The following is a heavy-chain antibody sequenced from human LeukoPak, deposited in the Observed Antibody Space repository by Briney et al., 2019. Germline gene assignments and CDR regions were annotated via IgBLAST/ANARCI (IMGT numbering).Heavy chain of an antibody. CDR3: AKDLEVGYCSGGSCWYFDY. Sequence: GGSLRLSCAASGFTFSSYAMSWVRQAPGKGLGWVSAISGSGGSTYYADSVKGRFTISRDNSKNTQYLQMNSLRAEDTAVYYCAKDLEVGYCSGGSCWYFDYWGQGTLVTVSS. J-gene: IGHJ4*02. CDR2: ISGSGGST. D-gene: IGHD2-15*01. CDR1: GFTFSSYA. V-gene: IGHV3-23*01.